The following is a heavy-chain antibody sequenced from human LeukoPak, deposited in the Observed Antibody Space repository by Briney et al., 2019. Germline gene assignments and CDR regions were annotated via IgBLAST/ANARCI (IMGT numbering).Heavy chain of an antibody. CDR1: GFTFSNYS. V-gene: IGHV3-30-3*01. CDR2: ISYDGSSK. CDR3: ARGGDIYSSSWFRFDY. J-gene: IGHJ4*02. Sequence: PGRSLRLSCAASGFTFSNYSMHWVRQAPGKGLEWVSVISYDGSSKYYADSVKGRFTISRDNSKNTLYLQMNSLRAEDTAVYYCARGGDIYSSSWFRFDYWGQGTLVTVSS. D-gene: IGHD6-13*01.